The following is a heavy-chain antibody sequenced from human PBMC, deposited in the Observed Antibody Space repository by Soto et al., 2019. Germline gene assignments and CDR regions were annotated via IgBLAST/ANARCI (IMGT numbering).Heavy chain of an antibody. CDR2: ISKSDYT. Sequence: VGSLRLSCTVSGFAFNNYGINWVRQAPGKGLEWVSSISKSDYTYYSDSVTGRFTISRDNAKNSVSLQMNTLRVEDTAVYYCAREDSIIIPAVSDFWGQGTLVTV. D-gene: IGHD2-2*01. V-gene: IGHV3-21*01. J-gene: IGHJ4*02. CDR1: GFAFNNYG. CDR3: AREDSIIIPAVSDF.